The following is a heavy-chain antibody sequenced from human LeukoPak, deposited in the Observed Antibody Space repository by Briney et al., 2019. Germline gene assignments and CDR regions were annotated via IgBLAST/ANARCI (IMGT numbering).Heavy chain of an antibody. V-gene: IGHV1-69*06. J-gene: IGHJ3*02. CDR1: GGTFSSFA. CDR3: ALQRDGWYDAFDI. CDR2: IIPIFDTA. D-gene: IGHD6-19*01. Sequence: ASVKVSCKASGGTFSSFAISWVRQAPGQGLEWMGGIIPIFDTANYAQRFQGRVTITADKSTSTAYMELRSLRSDDTAVYYCALQRDGWYDAFDIWGQGTMVTVSS.